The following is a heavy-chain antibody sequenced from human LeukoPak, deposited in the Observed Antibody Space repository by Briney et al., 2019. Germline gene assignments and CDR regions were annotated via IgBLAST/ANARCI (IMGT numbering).Heavy chain of an antibody. Sequence: YPGGSLRLSCAASGFAVSNNYMTWVRQAPGKGLEWVSIIFAGVGTYYADSVRGRFTISRDNSQNTLYLQMNSLEAEDAAVYYCARGDRRTGQLFDYWGQGTLVTVS. CDR2: IFAGVGT. J-gene: IGHJ4*02. D-gene: IGHD1-14*01. V-gene: IGHV3-53*01. CDR1: GFAVSNNY. CDR3: ARGDRRTGQLFDY.